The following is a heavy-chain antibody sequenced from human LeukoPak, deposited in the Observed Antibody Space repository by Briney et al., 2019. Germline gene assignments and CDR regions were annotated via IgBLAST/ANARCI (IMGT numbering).Heavy chain of an antibody. Sequence: PGGSLRLSCAASGFTFTNYAMTWVRQAPGKGLEWVSSISASGVMTYYADSVKGRFTVSRDNSKNSLYLQMSSLTAADTAVYCCAKDRSIGTYYTFDHWGQGTLVTVSS. V-gene: IGHV3-23*01. CDR3: AKDRSIGTYYTFDH. CDR1: GFTFTNYA. D-gene: IGHD1-26*01. CDR2: ISASGVMT. J-gene: IGHJ4*02.